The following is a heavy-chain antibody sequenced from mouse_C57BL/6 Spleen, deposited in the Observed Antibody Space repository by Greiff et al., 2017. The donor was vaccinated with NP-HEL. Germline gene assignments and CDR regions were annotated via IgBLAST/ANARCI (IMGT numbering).Heavy chain of an antibody. CDR1: GYTFTDYY. CDR3: ARGPLLRLYAMDY. Sequence: EVQLQQSGPELVKPGASVKISCKASGYTFTDYYMNWVKQSHGKSLEWIGDINPSNGGTSYNQKFKGKATLTVDKSSSTAYMELRSLTSEDSAVYYCARGPLLRLYAMDYWGQGTSVTVSS. J-gene: IGHJ4*01. V-gene: IGHV1-26*01. D-gene: IGHD1-1*01. CDR2: INPSNGGT.